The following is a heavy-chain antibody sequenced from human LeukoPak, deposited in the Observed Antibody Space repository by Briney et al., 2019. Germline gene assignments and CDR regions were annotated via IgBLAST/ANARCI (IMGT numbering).Heavy chain of an antibody. CDR2: ISGSGSST. CDR3: AKTSGSGNYYYYYYGLDV. Sequence: GGSLRLSCAASGFAFSSYAMSWVRQTPGKGLEWVSAISGSGSSTFYADSMKGRLTISRDNSKNTLYLQMNSLRAEDTAVYYCAKTSGSGNYYYYYYGLDVWGQGTTVTVSS. CDR1: GFAFSSYA. V-gene: IGHV3-23*01. D-gene: IGHD3-10*01. J-gene: IGHJ6*02.